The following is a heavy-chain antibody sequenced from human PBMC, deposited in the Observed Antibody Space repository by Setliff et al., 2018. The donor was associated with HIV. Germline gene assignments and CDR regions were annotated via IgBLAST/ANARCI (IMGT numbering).Heavy chain of an antibody. CDR2: VSSRGDT. CDR3: ARAAAGKTGPFDL. CDR1: DSGTYY. Sequence: PSETLSLTCTVSDSGTYYWSWIRQPAGKGLEWIGRVSSRGDTNYNPSLKSRVTMSVETSKNQFSLKLPSVTASDTAVYYCARAAAGKTGPFDLWGQGSPVTVSS. V-gene: IGHV4-4*07. D-gene: IGHD6-25*01. J-gene: IGHJ4*02.